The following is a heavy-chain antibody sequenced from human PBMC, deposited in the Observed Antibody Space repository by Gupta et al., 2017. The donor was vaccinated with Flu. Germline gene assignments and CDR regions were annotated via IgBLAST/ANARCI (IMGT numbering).Heavy chain of an antibody. CDR3: ARADGITGTTSYYFDY. V-gene: IGHV3-33*01. CDR1: GFTFSSYG. CDR2: IWYDGSNK. Sequence: QVQQVESGGGVVQPGRSLRLSCAASGFTFSSYGMHWVRQAPGKGLEWVAVIWYDGSNKYYADSVKGRFTISRDNSKNTLYLQMNSLRAEDTAVYYCARADGITGTTSYYFDYWGQGTLVTVSS. J-gene: IGHJ4*02. D-gene: IGHD1-7*01.